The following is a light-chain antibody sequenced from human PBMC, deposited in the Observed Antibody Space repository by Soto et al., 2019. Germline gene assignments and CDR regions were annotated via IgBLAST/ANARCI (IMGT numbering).Light chain of an antibody. CDR3: SSYASLDNLVV. V-gene: IGLV2-8*01. CDR1: SSDVGGYNY. Sequence: QSALTQPPSASGSPGQSVTIPCTGTSSDVGGYNYVYWYQQHPGKAPKLMIYEVTKRPSGVPDRFSGSKSGNTASLTVSGLQADDEADYYCSSYASLDNLVVFGGGTKLTVL. CDR2: EVT. J-gene: IGLJ2*01.